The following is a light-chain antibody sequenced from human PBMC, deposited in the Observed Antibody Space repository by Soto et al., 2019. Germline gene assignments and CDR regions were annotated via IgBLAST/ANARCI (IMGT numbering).Light chain of an antibody. CDR1: HSVSSN. Sequence: EIVMTQSPATLSVSPGERATLSCRASHSVSSNLAWYQQKPGQAPRLLIYGASTTATGIPARFSGSWSGTECTLTVSSLQSEDFAVYYGQQYNNWPPLTFGGGTKVEIK. V-gene: IGKV3-15*01. CDR2: GAS. J-gene: IGKJ4*01. CDR3: QQYNNWPPLT.